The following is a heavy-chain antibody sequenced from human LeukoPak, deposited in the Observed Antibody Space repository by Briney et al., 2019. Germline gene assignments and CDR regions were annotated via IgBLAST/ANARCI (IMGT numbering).Heavy chain of an antibody. J-gene: IGHJ4*02. D-gene: IGHD5-12*01. Sequence: GGSLRLSCGASGFTFSDYSMNWVRQAPGKGLAWVASITSAGGYTYYADSVKGRFTISRDNAQNSLFLQMNSLRAEDTAVYYCAKEAGYSGYDYPDYWGQGTLVTVSS. CDR2: ITSAGGYT. CDR1: GFTFSDYS. CDR3: AKEAGYSGYDYPDY. V-gene: IGHV3-21*04.